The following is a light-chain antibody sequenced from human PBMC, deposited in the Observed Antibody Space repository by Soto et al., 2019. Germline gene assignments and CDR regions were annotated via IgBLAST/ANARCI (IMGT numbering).Light chain of an antibody. CDR3: HCYDSSLSGSV. CDR2: EVT. V-gene: IGLV2-8*01. Sequence: QSALTQPPSASGSPGQSVTISCTGTSSDVGGYHYVSWYQQHPGKAPKLMIHEVTKRPSGVPDRFSGSKSGNTASLTVSGLQAEDEADYYCHCYDSSLSGSVFGGGTKVTVL. CDR1: SSDVGGYHY. J-gene: IGLJ3*02.